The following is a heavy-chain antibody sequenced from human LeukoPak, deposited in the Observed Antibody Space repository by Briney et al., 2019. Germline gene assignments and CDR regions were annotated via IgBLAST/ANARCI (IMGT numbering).Heavy chain of an antibody. CDR3: ARGRTEWFGGSSIDY. D-gene: IGHD3-10*01. CDR1: GFTFSSYS. CDR2: ISSSSSYI. J-gene: IGHJ4*02. V-gene: IGHV3-21*01. Sequence: PGGSLRLSCAASGFTFSSYSMNWVRQAPGKGLEWVSSISSSSSYIYYADSVKGRFTISRDNAKNSLYLQMNSLRAEDTAVYYCARGRTEWFGGSSIDYWGQGTLVTVSS.